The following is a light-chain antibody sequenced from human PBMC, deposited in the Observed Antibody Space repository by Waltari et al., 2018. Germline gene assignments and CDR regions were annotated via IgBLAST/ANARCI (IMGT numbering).Light chain of an antibody. CDR1: QRVSRS. V-gene: IGKV3-20*01. CDR2: GAS. CDR3: QHYVRLPVS. Sequence: EIVLTQSPGTLSLSPGARATLSCRASQRVSRSLAWYQQKPGQAPRRLIHGASSRATGVPDRFSGSGSGTDFSLTISRLEPEDFAVYYCQHYVRLPVSFCQGTKVEIK. J-gene: IGKJ1*01.